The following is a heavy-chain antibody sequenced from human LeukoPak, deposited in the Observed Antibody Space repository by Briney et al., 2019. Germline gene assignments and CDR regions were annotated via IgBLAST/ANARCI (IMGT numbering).Heavy chain of an antibody. Sequence: SETLSLTCTASGGSISSSSYYWGWIRQPPGKGLEGIGSIYYSGSTYYNPSLKSRVTISVDTSKNQFSLKLSSVTAADTAVYYCARRGAQKGYSYGYEYYWGQGTLVTVSS. CDR2: IYYSGST. CDR3: ARRGAQKGYSYGYEYY. D-gene: IGHD5-18*01. CDR1: GGSISSSSYY. V-gene: IGHV4-39*01. J-gene: IGHJ4*02.